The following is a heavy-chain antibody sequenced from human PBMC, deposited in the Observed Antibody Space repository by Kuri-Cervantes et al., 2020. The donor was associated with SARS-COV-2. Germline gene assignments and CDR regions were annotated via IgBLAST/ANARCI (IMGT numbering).Heavy chain of an antibody. J-gene: IGHJ2*01. CDR2: ITYDGSNK. CDR3: SKVFIRGVGAAYYWYREL. D-gene: IGHD2-15*01. CDR1: GFTFSSYT. Sequence: CCAASGFTFSSYTMHWVRQAPGKGLERVTVITYDGSNKYYADSVKGRFTISRDNSKKTLYLQMNSLRAEDTAVYYCSKVFIRGVGAAYYWYRELWGLGTLVTVSS. V-gene: IGHV3-30-3*01.